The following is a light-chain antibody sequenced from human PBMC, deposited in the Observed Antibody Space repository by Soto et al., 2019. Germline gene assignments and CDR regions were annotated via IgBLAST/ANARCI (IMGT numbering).Light chain of an antibody. Sequence: EMVMTQSPATLSVFPGERATLSCRASQSVRSSLAWYQQKPGQAPRLLIYGASTRATSVPARFSGSGSGTEFTLTISSLQSEDFAVYYCQQYDNWWTFGQGTKVEIK. CDR3: QQYDNWWT. CDR2: GAS. V-gene: IGKV3-15*01. J-gene: IGKJ1*01. CDR1: QSVRSS.